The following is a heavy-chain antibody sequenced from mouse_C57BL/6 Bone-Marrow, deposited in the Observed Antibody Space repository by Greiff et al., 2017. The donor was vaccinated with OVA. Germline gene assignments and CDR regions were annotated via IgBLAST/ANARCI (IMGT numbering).Heavy chain of an antibody. Sequence: EVNVVESGGGLVQPGGSLSLSCAASGFTFTDYYMSWVRQPPGKALEWLGFIRNKANGYTTEYSASVKGRFTISRDNSQSILYLQMNALRAEDSATYYCARTGTWGFAYWGQGTLVTVSA. CDR1: GFTFTDYY. CDR3: ARTGTWGFAY. D-gene: IGHD4-1*01. J-gene: IGHJ3*01. V-gene: IGHV7-3*01. CDR2: IRNKANGYTT.